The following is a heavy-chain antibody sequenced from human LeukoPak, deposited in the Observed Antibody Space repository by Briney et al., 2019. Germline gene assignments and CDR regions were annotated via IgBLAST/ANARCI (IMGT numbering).Heavy chain of an antibody. J-gene: IGHJ4*02. CDR2: FDPEDGET. D-gene: IGHD4-17*01. Sequence: GASVKVSCKVSGYTLTELSMHWVRQAPGKGLEWMGGFDPEDGETIYAQKFQGRVTMTEDTSTDTAYMELSSLRSEDTAVYYCATASSRDYGVDYWGQGTLVTVSS. CDR3: ATASSRDYGVDY. V-gene: IGHV1-24*01. CDR1: GYTLTELS.